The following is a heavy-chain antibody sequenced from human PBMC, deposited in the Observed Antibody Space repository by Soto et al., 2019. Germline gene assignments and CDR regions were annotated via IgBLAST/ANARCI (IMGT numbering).Heavy chain of an antibody. Sequence: GGSLRLSCAASGFTFTRYSMNWVRQAPGKGLEWVSSISSTTNYIYYGDSMKGRFTISRDNAKNTLYLQMNSLRAEDTAVYYCAKDSLRFLEWLPYYGMDVWGQGTTVTVSS. J-gene: IGHJ6*02. CDR3: AKDSLRFLEWLPYYGMDV. D-gene: IGHD3-3*01. V-gene: IGHV3-21*04. CDR2: ISSTTNYI. CDR1: GFTFTRYS.